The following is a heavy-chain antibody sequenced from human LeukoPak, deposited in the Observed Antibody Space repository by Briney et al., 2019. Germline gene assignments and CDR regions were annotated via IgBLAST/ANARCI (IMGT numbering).Heavy chain of an antibody. D-gene: IGHD5-12*01. J-gene: IGHJ4*02. CDR1: GITFSSYS. Sequence: PGGSLRLSCAASGITFSSYSMNWVRQAPGKGLEWVSSISSSSSYIYYADSVKGRFTIPRDNAKNSLYLQVNSLRAEDTAVYYCAREAVGVATDYWGQGTLVTVSS. V-gene: IGHV3-21*01. CDR3: AREAVGVATDY. CDR2: ISSSSSYI.